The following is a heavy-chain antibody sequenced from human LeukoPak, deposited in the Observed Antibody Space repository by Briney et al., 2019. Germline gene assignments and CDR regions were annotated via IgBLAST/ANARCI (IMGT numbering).Heavy chain of an antibody. V-gene: IGHV4-30-2*01. J-gene: IGHJ4*02. Sequence: SETLSLTCAVSGGSISSGGYSWSWIRQPPGKGLEWIGYIYHSGSTYYNPSLKSRVTISVDRSKNQFSLKLSSVTAADTAVYYCARNNYGDYIGLLDYWGQGTLVTVS. CDR1: GGSISSGGYS. CDR2: IYHSGST. CDR3: ARNNYGDYIGLLDY. D-gene: IGHD4-17*01.